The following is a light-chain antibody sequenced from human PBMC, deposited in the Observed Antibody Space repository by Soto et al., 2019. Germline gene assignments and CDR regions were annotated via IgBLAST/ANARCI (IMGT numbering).Light chain of an antibody. J-gene: IGKJ1*01. Sequence: DIQMTQSPSTLSASVGDRVTITCRASQSISSWLAWYQQKPGKAPKLLIYKASTLESGVPSRFSGSGSGTEFTLTISRLEPDDFETYYCQQYNSLWTFGQGTKVEIK. CDR2: KAS. CDR1: QSISSW. CDR3: QQYNSLWT. V-gene: IGKV1-5*03.